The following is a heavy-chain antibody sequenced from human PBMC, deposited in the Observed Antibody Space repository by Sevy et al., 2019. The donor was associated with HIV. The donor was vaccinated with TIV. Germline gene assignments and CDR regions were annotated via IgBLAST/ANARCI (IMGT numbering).Heavy chain of an antibody. CDR3: AREGCTKPHDY. CDR2: LSFGGGEI. Sequence: GGSLRLPCAASGFTFSTYSMSWVRQPPGKGLEWVSTLSFGGGEINYADSVKGRFTISRDNSKSSVYLQMNNLRPEDTAVYYCAREGCTKPHDYWGQGTLVTVSS. CDR1: GFTFSTYS. D-gene: IGHD2-8*01. J-gene: IGHJ4*02. V-gene: IGHV3-23*01.